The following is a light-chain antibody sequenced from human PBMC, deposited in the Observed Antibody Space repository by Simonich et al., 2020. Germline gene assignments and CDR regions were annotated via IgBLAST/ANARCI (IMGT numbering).Light chain of an antibody. CDR3: AAWDDSLNGWV. CDR2: SNN. J-gene: IGLJ3*02. CDR1: ITNIGSNY. Sequence: QSVLTQPPSASGTPGQRVTISCSGSITNIGSNYVYWYQQLPGTAPKLLIYSNNQRPSGVPDRFPGSKSGTSASLAISGLQSEDEADYYCAAWDDSLNGWVFGGGTKLTVL. V-gene: IGLV1-44*01.